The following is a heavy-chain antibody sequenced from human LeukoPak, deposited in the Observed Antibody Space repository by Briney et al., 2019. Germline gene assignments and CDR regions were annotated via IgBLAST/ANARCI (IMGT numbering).Heavy chain of an antibody. CDR3: ARDLPRYCSGGSCQDY. V-gene: IGHV3-21*01. J-gene: IGHJ4*02. Sequence: GGSLRLSCAASGFTFSNYGMSWVRQAPGKGLEWVSSISSSSSYIYYADSVKGRFTISRDNAKNSLYLQMNSLRAEDTAVYYCARDLPRYCSGGSCQDYWGQGTLVTVSS. CDR2: ISSSSSYI. CDR1: GFTFSNYG. D-gene: IGHD2-15*01.